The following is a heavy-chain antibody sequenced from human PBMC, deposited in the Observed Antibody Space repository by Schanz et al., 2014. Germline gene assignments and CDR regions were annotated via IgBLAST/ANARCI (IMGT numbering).Heavy chain of an antibody. V-gene: IGHV3-11*01. CDR2: ISSGGTTT. CDR1: GFIFSDYY. Sequence: VQLVDSGGGLAQPGGSLRLSCAASGFIFSDYYMAWIRQAPGKGPEYVSYISSGGTTTYHSDSVKGRFTISRDSAENSLYLQMNSLRAGDAAVYYCARGLIAAAGGAFDYWGQGTLVDVSA. CDR3: ARGLIAAAGGAFDY. D-gene: IGHD6-13*01. J-gene: IGHJ4*02.